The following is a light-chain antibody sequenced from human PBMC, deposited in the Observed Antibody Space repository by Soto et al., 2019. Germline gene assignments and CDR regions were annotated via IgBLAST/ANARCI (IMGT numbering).Light chain of an antibody. CDR2: DVS. CDR3: CSYTTSNTRQIV. CDR1: SSDVGGYNY. V-gene: IGLV2-14*01. Sequence: QSVLTQPASVSGSPGRSITISCTGTSSDVGGYNYVSWYQQRPGKAPKFMIYDVSNRPSGVSNRFSGSKSGNTASLTISGLQAEDEADYYCCSYTTSNTRQIVFVTGTKVTVL. J-gene: IGLJ1*01.